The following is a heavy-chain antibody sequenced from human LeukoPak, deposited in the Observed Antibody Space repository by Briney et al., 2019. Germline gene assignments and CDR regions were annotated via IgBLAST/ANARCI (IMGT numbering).Heavy chain of an antibody. V-gene: IGHV1-69*04. J-gene: IGHJ4*02. D-gene: IGHD6-6*01. CDR3: ARDEFSSSSYY. Sequence: SVKVSCKASGGTFSSYAISWVRQAPGQGPEWMGRIIPILGIANYAQKFQGRVTITADKSTSTAYMELSSLRSEDTAVYYCARDEFSSSSYYWGQGTLVTVSS. CDR2: IIPILGIA. CDR1: GGTFSSYA.